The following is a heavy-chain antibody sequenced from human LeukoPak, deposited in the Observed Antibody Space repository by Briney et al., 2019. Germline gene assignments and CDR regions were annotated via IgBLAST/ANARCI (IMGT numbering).Heavy chain of an antibody. J-gene: IGHJ4*02. Sequence: KTSETLSLTCTVSGGSISTSNYYWGWIRQAPGKGLEWVSAISGSGGSTYYADSVKGRFTISRDNAKNLLYLQMNSLRVEDTAVYYCARPRGCGTATCNNFDYWGQGTLVSVSS. CDR3: ARPRGCGTATCNNFDY. CDR1: GGSISTSNYY. V-gene: IGHV3-11*04. CDR2: ISGSGGST. D-gene: IGHD2-21*01.